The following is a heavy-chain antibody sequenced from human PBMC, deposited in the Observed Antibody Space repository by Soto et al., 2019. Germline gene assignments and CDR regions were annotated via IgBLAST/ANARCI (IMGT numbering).Heavy chain of an antibody. D-gene: IGHD2-2*01. V-gene: IGHV1-8*01. CDR1: GYTFTSHD. CDR2: MNPNSGHT. J-gene: IGHJ5*02. CDR3: ASDMRTT. Sequence: QVQLVQSGAEVKKPGASVKVSCKASGYTFTSHDINWMRQATGQGLEWMGWMNPNSGHTNYAQKFQGRVTRTRDTSISTAYMELTNLRSEDTAIYSCASDMRTTWGQGTLVTVSS.